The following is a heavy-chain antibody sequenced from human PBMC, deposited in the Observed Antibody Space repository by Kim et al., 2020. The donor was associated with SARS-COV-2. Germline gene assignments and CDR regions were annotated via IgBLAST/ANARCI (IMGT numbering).Heavy chain of an antibody. D-gene: IGHD6-13*01. J-gene: IGHJ4*02. V-gene: IGHV3-9*01. CDR1: GFTFGDYA. CDR3: GKGKDSSSGYGRGLDY. CDR2: ISWNSGSI. Sequence: GGSLRLSCAASGFTFGDYAMHWVRQAPGKGLEWVSGISWNSGSIGYADSVKGRFTISRDNAKNSLYLQMNSLRAEDTALYYCGKGKDSSSGYGRGLDYWGQGTLVTVSS.